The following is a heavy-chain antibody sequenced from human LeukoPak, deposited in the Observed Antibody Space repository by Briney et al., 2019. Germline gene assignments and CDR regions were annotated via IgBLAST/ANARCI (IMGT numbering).Heavy chain of an antibody. J-gene: IGHJ4*02. CDR3: ARARTSGWYGTDY. CDR1: GYTFTSYA. Sequence: ASVKVSCKASGYTFTSYAMHWVRQAPGQRLEWMGWINAGNGDTKYSQEFQGRVTLTRDTSASTAYMELSSLRSDGMAVYYCARARTSGWYGTDYWGQGTLVTVSS. D-gene: IGHD6-19*01. V-gene: IGHV1-3*03. CDR2: INAGNGDT.